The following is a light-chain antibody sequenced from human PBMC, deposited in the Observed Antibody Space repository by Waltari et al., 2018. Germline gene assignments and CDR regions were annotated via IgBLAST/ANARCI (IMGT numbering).Light chain of an antibody. J-gene: IGLJ1*01. CDR2: EVT. CDR1: SRDVRPTNR. Sequence: QSALPQPPSFSGTPGPSVTLYCTGTSRDVRPTNRFSWYQQSPGSAPKLLIYEVTNRPSGVPDRFSGTKSGNTASLTISGLQAEDEADYYCCFYTSRFYVFGPGTKVTVL. CDR3: CFYTSRFYV. V-gene: IGLV2-18*01.